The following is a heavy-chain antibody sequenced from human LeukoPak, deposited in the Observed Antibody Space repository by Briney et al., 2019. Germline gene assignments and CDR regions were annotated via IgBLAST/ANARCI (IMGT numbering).Heavy chain of an antibody. CDR1: GYIFTNYW. Sequence: GEALQISCKASGYIFTNYWIAWGRPKPGKGLEWMGIMHPGESEINYSPSFEGQVTISADTSISTAYLEWYSLKASDSDIYYCAKTIASLGSGARYFDPWGQGTMITVSS. CDR2: MHPGESEI. CDR3: AKTIASLGSGARYFDP. D-gene: IGHD5/OR15-5a*01. V-gene: IGHV5-51*01. J-gene: IGHJ5*02.